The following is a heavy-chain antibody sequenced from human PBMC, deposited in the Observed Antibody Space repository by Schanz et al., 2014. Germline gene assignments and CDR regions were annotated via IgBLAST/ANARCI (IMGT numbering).Heavy chain of an antibody. V-gene: IGHV3-9*01. CDR3: ATEGPRGTRHPINYYYAMDN. CDR2: MSWNAGSL. CDR1: GFRFDDYA. J-gene: IGHJ6*02. D-gene: IGHD6-6*01. Sequence: EVQLVESGGGLVQPGRSLRLSCVASGFRFDDYAMHWVRQAPGKGLEWVSGMSWNAGSLGYGDSVKGRFTISRDNAKNSLYLQMNSLRAEDTAVYYCATEGPRGTRHPINYYYAMDNWGQGTKVTV.